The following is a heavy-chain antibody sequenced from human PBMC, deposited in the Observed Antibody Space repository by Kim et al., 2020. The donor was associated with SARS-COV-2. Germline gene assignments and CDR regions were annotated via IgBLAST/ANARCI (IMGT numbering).Heavy chain of an antibody. Sequence: ASVKVSCKASGYTFTGYYMHWVRQAPGQGLEWMGWINPNSGGTNYAQKFQGRVTMTRDTSISTAYMELSRLRSDDTAVYYCARDATFGGVIVIPLFDYWGQGTLVTVSS. CDR2: INPNSGGT. CDR3: ARDATFGGVIVIPLFDY. D-gene: IGHD3-16*02. CDR1: GYTFTGYY. V-gene: IGHV1-2*02. J-gene: IGHJ4*02.